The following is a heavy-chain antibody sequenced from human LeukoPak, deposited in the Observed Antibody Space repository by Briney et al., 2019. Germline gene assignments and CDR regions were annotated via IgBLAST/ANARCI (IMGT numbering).Heavy chain of an antibody. CDR1: GGSISSSSYY. CDR2: IYHSGST. Sequence: SETLFLTCTVSGGSISSSSYYWGWIRQPPGKGLEWIGSIYHSGSTYYNPSLKSRVTISVDTSKNQFSLKLSSVTAADTAVYYCARDGKYYYDSSGYYKEIDYWGQGTLVTVSS. J-gene: IGHJ4*02. CDR3: ARDGKYYYDSSGYYKEIDY. V-gene: IGHV4-39*07. D-gene: IGHD3-22*01.